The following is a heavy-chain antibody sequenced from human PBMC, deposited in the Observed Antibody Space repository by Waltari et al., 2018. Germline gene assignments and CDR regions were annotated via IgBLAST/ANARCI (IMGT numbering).Heavy chain of an antibody. Sequence: QVQLQESGPGLVKPSETLSLTCTVSGGSISSYYWSWIRQPAGKGLEWIGRSYTRGSTNYNPSLKSRVTMSVDTSKNQFSLKLSSVTAADTAVYYCARESWYYDFWSGYYSGRFDPWGQGTLVTVSS. CDR3: ARESWYYDFWSGYYSGRFDP. CDR2: SYTRGST. D-gene: IGHD3-3*01. J-gene: IGHJ5*02. V-gene: IGHV4-4*07. CDR1: GGSISSYY.